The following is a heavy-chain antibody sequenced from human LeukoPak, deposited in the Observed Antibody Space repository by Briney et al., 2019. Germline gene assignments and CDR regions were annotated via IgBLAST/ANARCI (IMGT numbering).Heavy chain of an antibody. D-gene: IGHD2-15*01. V-gene: IGHV4-34*01. CDR3: ARWTLGYCSGGSCYLDAFDI. J-gene: IGHJ3*02. CDR2: INHSGST. CDR1: GGSISDYY. Sequence: SETLSLTCTVSGGSISDYYWSWIRQPPGKGLEWIGEINHSGSTNYNPSLKSRVTISVDTSKNQFSLKLSSVTAADTAVYYCARWTLGYCSGGSCYLDAFDIWGQGTMVTVSS.